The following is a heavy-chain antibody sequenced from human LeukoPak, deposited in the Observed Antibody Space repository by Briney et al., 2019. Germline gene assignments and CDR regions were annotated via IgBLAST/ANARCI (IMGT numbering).Heavy chain of an antibody. CDR3: ARLKEGIDY. J-gene: IGHJ4*02. V-gene: IGHV4-39*01. CDR1: GGSISGSSYF. Sequence: SETLSLTCAVSGGSISGSSYFWGWIRQPPGKGLEGIGSIYYSGNTYYNPSLKSRVTISVDTSKNQFSLKLSSVTAADTAVYYCARLKEGIDYWGQGTLVTVSS. D-gene: IGHD3-10*01. CDR2: IYYSGNT.